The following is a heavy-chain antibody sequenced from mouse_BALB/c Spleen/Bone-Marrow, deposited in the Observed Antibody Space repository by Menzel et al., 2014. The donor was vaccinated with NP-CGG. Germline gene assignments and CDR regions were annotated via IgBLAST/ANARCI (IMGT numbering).Heavy chain of an antibody. J-gene: IGHJ4*01. D-gene: IGHD2-3*01. CDR1: GYTFTSYW. CDR2: IDPSDSYT. V-gene: IGHV1-69*02. CDR3: ARWLLGYAMDY. Sequence: VPLQQSGAELVKPEASVKLSCKASGYTFTSYWMHWVKQRPGQGLEWIGEIDPSDSYTNYNQKFKGKATLTVDKSSSTAYMQLSSLASEDSAVYYCARWLLGYAMDYWGQGTSVTVSS.